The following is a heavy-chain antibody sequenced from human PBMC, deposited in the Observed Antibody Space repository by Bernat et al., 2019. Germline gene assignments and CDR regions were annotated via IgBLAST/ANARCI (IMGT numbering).Heavy chain of an antibody. CDR3: AKGAAGGWSSFDS. CDR2: ISGSTGNT. CDR1: GAIFSSYA. J-gene: IGHJ4*02. Sequence: EVQLVESGGGLVQSGGSLRLSCVASGAIFSSYAMTWVRQAPGKGLECVSLISGSTGNTYYEDCVKGRFTISRDNSKNTLYLQMNSLRAEDTAVYYCAKGAAGGWSSFDSWGQGTLVTVSS. V-gene: IGHV3-23*04. D-gene: IGHD6-19*01.